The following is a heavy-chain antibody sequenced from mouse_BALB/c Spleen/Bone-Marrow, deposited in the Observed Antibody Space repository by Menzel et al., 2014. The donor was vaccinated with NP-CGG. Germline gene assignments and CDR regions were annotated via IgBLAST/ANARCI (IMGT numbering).Heavy chain of an antibody. V-gene: IGHV1-74*04. CDR3: ARLEGNYGSTFAY. CDR1: GYSFTSYW. D-gene: IGHD1-1*01. J-gene: IGHJ3*01. Sequence: SGAELVRPGASVKLSCKASGYSFTSYWMNWVKQRPGHGLEWIGMIHPSDTETRLNQRFKDKATLTVDKSSSTAYMQLNSPTSEDSAVYYCARLEGNYGSTFAYWGQGTLVTASA. CDR2: IHPSDTET.